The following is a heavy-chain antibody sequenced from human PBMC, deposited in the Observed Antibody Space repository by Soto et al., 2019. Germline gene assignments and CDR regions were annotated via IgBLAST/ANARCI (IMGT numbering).Heavy chain of an antibody. CDR2: ISGSGSST. CDR3: AKLQTGIITSAFDI. D-gene: IGHD3-16*01. J-gene: IGHJ3*02. CDR1: GFTFRSHA. Sequence: LRRSCAASGFTFRSHAMSWVRQAPGKGLEWVSVISGSGSSTYYADSVKGRFTISRDNSKNTLYLQMNSLRVEDTAVYYCAKLQTGIITSAFDIWGQGTMVTVSS. V-gene: IGHV3-23*01.